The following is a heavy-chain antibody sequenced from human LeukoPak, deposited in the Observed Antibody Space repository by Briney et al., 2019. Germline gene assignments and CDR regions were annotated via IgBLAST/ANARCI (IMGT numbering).Heavy chain of an antibody. CDR1: GFTFSSYA. CDR3: ARDPHPTAMVGFEGLPHDY. V-gene: IGHV3-30-3*01. D-gene: IGHD5-18*01. Sequence: SGGSLRLSCAASGFTFSSYAMHWVRQAPGKGLEWVAVISYDGSNKYYADSVKGRFTISRDNSKNTLYLQMNSLRAEDTAVYYCARDPHPTAMVGFEGLPHDYWGQGTLVTVSS. J-gene: IGHJ4*02. CDR2: ISYDGSNK.